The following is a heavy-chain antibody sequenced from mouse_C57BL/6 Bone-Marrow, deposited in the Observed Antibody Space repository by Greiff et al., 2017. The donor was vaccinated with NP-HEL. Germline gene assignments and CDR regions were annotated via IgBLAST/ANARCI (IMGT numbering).Heavy chain of an antibody. J-gene: IGHJ3*01. V-gene: IGHV1-26*01. D-gene: IGHD2-12*01. CDR2: INPNNGGT. CDR1: GYTFTDYY. Sequence: EVQLQQSGPELVKPGASVKISCKASGYTFTDYYMNWVKQSHGKSLEWIGDINPNNGGTSYNQKFKGKATLTVDKSSSTAYMELRSLTSEDSAVYYCARSTYYSPWFAYWGQGTLVTVSA. CDR3: ARSTYYSPWFAY.